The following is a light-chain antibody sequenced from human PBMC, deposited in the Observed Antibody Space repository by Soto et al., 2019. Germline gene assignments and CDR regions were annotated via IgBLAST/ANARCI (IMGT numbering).Light chain of an antibody. V-gene: IGLV1-40*01. CDR2: DND. Sequence: QSVLTQPPSVSGAPGQRVTISCTGSSSNIGAGYDVHWYQQLPGTAPKLLIYDNDKRPSGVPDRFSGSKSGTSASLAITGLQAEDEADYYCQSYDNTLSVFYVFGTGTKVTVL. J-gene: IGLJ1*01. CDR3: QSYDNTLSVFYV. CDR1: SSNIGAGYD.